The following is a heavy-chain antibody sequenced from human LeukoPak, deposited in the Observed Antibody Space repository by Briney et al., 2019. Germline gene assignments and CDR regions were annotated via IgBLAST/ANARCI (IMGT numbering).Heavy chain of an antibody. D-gene: IGHD2-2*01. CDR2: IYGGGGT. J-gene: IGHJ4*02. CDR1: PLTVNSNY. V-gene: IGHV3-53*01. CDR3: ARDSICSSNSCYSDY. Sequence: PGGSLRLSCAASPLTVNSNYMSWVRQAPGRGLEWVSGIYGGGGTYYADSVKGRFTISRDNSKNTLFLQMNSLRTEDTAVYYCARDSICSSNSCYSDYWGQGTLVTVSS.